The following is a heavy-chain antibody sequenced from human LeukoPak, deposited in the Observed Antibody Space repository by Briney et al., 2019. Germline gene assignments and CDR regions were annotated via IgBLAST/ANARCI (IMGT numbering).Heavy chain of an antibody. CDR3: ARFGRDRRVAATKPFDY. CDR2: IYYSGST. CDR1: GGSISSGDYY. V-gene: IGHV4-30-4*01. Sequence: SETLSLTCTVSGGSISSGDYYWSWIRQPPGKGLEWIGYIYYSGSTYYNPSLKSRVTISVDTSKNQFSLKLSSVTAADTAVYYCARFGRDRRVAATKPFDYWGQGTLVTVSS. J-gene: IGHJ4*02. D-gene: IGHD2-15*01.